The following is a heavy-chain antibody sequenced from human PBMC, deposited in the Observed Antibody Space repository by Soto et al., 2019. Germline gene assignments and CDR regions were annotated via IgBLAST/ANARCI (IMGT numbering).Heavy chain of an antibody. CDR2: ISAYNGNT. V-gene: IGHV1-18*01. J-gene: IGHJ5*02. CDR3: ARTRLVRGDLGVVVGWFEP. D-gene: IGHD3-10*01. CDR1: GYTFTSYG. Sequence: ASVKVSCKTSGYTFTSYGISWVRQAPGQGLEWMGWISAYNGNTNYAQKLQGRVTMATDTSTSTAYMELRSLRSDDTAVYYCARTRLVRGDLGVVVGWFEPWGQGTLVTVSS.